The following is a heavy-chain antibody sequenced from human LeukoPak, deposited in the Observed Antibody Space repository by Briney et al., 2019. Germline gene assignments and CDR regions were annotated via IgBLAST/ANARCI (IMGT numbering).Heavy chain of an antibody. V-gene: IGHV1-18*01. CDR1: GYTFTSYG. J-gene: IGHJ6*02. Sequence: ASVKVSCKASGYTFTSYGIIWVRQAPGQGLEWMGWISAYNGNTNYAQKLQGRVTMTTDTSTSTAYMELRSLRSDDTAVYYCARDSQYYYDSSGYYYYYYGMDVWGQGTTVTVSS. CDR2: ISAYNGNT. D-gene: IGHD3-22*01. CDR3: ARDSQYYYDSSGYYYYYYGMDV.